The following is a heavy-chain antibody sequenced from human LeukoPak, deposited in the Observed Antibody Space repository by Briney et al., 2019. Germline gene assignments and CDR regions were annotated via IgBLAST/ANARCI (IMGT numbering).Heavy chain of an antibody. CDR2: ISSSSSPI. D-gene: IGHD1-26*01. J-gene: IGHJ4*02. CDR1: GFTFSSYS. Sequence: GGSLRLSCAASGFTFSSYSMNWGRQAPGKGLEWVSSISSSSSPISYPDSVQGRFTLSRDNAKTSLYLQMNSLGAEATAVYYCAPEWEPYWGQGTLVTVSS. CDR3: APEWEPY. V-gene: IGHV3-21*01.